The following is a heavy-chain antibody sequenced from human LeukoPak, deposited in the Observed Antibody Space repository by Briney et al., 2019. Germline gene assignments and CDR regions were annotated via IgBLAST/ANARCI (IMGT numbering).Heavy chain of an antibody. CDR2: INHSGST. J-gene: IGHJ6*02. D-gene: IGHD4-23*01. Sequence: PSETLSLTCAVYGGSFSGYYWSWIRQPPGKGLEWIGEINHSGSTNYNPSLKSRVTISVDTSKNQFSLKLSSVTAADTAVYYCARGRGRVVTENYYYYYGMDVWGQGTTVTVSS. CDR1: GGSFSGYY. CDR3: ARGRGRVVTENYYYYYGMDV. V-gene: IGHV4-34*01.